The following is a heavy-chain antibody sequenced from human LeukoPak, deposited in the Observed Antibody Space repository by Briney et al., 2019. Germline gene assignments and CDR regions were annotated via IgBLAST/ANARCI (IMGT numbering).Heavy chain of an antibody. V-gene: IGHV7-4-1*02. CDR1: GYTFTSYA. J-gene: IGHJ4*01. Sequence: GASVKVSCKASGYTFTSYAMHWVRQAPGQGLEWMGWINTNTGNPTYAQGFTGRFVFSLGTSVSTAYLQISSLTAEDTAVYYCSRGGEGMVAPSYWGHGNLVTASP. CDR2: INTNTGNP. D-gene: IGHD1-26*01. CDR3: SRGGEGMVAPSY.